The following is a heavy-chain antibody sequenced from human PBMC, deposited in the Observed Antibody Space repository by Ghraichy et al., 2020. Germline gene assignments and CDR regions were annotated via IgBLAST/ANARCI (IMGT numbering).Heavy chain of an antibody. CDR2: ISSTT. CDR1: GFTFISYA. D-gene: IGHD6-19*01. V-gene: IGHV3-23*01. Sequence: GESLNISCAASGFTFISYAMTWVRQAPGKGLEWVSTISSTTYYTDSVKGRFTISRDDSKNTLFLQMNSLRAEDTAVYHCAKDMFGYNSGRFDHLGQGTLVTVSS. J-gene: IGHJ4*02. CDR3: AKDMFGYNSGRFDH.